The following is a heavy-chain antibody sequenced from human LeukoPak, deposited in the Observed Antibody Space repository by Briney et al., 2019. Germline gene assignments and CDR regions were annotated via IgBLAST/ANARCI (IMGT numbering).Heavy chain of an antibody. CDR2: ISYDGSNK. D-gene: IGHD6-13*01. CDR3: ARDGIAAAGGFDY. CDR1: GFTVSNNS. V-gene: IGHV3-30-3*01. Sequence: GGSLRLSCAASGFTVSNNSMNWVRQAPGKGLEWVAVISYDGSNKYYADSVKGRFTISRDNSKNTLYLQMNSLRAEDTAVYYCARDGIAAAGGFDYWGQGTLVTVSS. J-gene: IGHJ4*02.